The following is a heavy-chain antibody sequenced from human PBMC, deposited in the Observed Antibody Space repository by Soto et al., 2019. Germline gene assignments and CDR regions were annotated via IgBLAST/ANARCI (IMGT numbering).Heavy chain of an antibody. Sequence: QITLKESGPTLVKPTQTLTLTCTFSGFPLSTSGVGVGWIRQPPGKALEWLTLIYWDDDKRYSPSLKSRLTITKNTSKTQVVLTMTNMDPVDTDIYFCAHRGGNYFDYWGQGTLVTVSS. CDR1: GFPLSTSGVG. CDR2: IYWDDDK. D-gene: IGHD1-26*01. J-gene: IGHJ4*02. V-gene: IGHV2-5*02. CDR3: AHRGGNYFDY.